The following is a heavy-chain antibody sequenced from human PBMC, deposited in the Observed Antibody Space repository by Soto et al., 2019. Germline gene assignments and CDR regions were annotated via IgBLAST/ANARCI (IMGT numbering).Heavy chain of an antibody. Sequence: PGGSLRLSCSASGFTFSNYGMHWVRQAPGKGLEWVAVIASDGRDKKFADSVKGRFTISRDNSRDTLYLQMNSLRPEDTALYYCVKDRAVRAASYYFDYWGQGTLVTVSS. V-gene: IGHV3-30*18. CDR3: VKDRAVRAASYYFDY. CDR2: IASDGRDK. CDR1: GFTFSNYG. D-gene: IGHD6-13*01. J-gene: IGHJ4*02.